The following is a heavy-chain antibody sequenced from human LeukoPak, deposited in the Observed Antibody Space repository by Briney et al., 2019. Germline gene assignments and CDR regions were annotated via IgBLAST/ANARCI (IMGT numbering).Heavy chain of an antibody. Sequence: PGGSLRLSCAASGFTLSTYWMTWVRQAPGKGLEWIANIKPDGSEKYYVDSVKGRFTISRDNAKNSLYLQLNSLRAEDTAMYYCARDDYGDYFFDFWGQGTLVTVSS. V-gene: IGHV3-7*01. J-gene: IGHJ4*02. CDR3: ARDDYGDYFFDF. CDR2: IKPDGSEK. D-gene: IGHD4-17*01. CDR1: GFTLSTYW.